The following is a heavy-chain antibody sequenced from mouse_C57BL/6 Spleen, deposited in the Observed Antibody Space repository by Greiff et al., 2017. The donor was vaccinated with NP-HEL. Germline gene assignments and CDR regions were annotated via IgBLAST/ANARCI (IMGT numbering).Heavy chain of an antibody. D-gene: IGHD1-1*01. CDR3: ARSDTTVVDAMDY. CDR2: IYPGSGST. CDR1: GYTFTSYW. J-gene: IGHJ4*01. Sequence: VQLQQSGAELVKPGASVKMSCKASGYTFTSYWITWVKQRPGQGLEWIGDIYPGSGSTNYNEKFKSKATLTVDTSSSTAYMQLSSLTSEDSAVYYCARSDTTVVDAMDYWGQGTSVTVSS. V-gene: IGHV1-55*01.